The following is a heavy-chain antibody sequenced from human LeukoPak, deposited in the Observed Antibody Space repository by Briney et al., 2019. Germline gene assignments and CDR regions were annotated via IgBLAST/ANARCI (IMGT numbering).Heavy chain of an antibody. CDR1: GFTFSSYA. CDR2: IYYSGST. D-gene: IGHD1-26*01. Sequence: GSLRLSCAASGFTFSSYAMSWVRQPPGKGLEWIGGIYYSGSTYYNPSLKSRVTISVDTSKNQFSLKLNSMTAADTAVYYCARHSPVGIFYFDYWGQGTLVTVSS. CDR3: ARHSPVGIFYFDY. J-gene: IGHJ4*02. V-gene: IGHV4-39*01.